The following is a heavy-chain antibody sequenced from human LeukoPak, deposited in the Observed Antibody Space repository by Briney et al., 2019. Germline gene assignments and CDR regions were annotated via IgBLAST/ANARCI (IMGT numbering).Heavy chain of an antibody. Sequence: PSETLSLTCAVYGGSFSGYYWSWIRQPPGKGLEWIGEISHSGSTNYNPSLKSRVTISVDTSKNQFSLKLSSVTAADTAVYYCARGSPYYDILTGYEAGGNDYWGQGTLVTVSS. J-gene: IGHJ4*02. V-gene: IGHV4-34*01. CDR1: GGSFSGYY. D-gene: IGHD3-9*01. CDR3: ARGSPYYDILTGYEAGGNDY. CDR2: ISHSGST.